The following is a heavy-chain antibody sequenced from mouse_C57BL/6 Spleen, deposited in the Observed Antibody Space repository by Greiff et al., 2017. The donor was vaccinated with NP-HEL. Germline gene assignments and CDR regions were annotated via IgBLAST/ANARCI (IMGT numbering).Heavy chain of an antibody. CDR3: ARISTGTLDY. J-gene: IGHJ2*01. Sequence: VQLQQSGPGLVQPSQSLSITCTVSGFSLTSYGVHWVRQSPGKGLEWLGVIWGGGSTDYNAAFISRLSISKDNSKSQVFFKMNSLQADDTAIYYCARISTGTLDYWGQGTTLTVSS. CDR1: GFSLTSYG. V-gene: IGHV2-2*01. CDR2: IWGGGST. D-gene: IGHD4-1*02.